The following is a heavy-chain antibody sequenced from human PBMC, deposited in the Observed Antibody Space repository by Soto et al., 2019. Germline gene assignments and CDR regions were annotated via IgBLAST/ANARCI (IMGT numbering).Heavy chain of an antibody. V-gene: IGHV1-18*01. CDR3: ARDTSFYFDY. CDR2: ITPYNGNT. Sequence: ASVKVSCKASNYTFITYGITWVRQAPGQGLEWVGWITPYNGNTNYGQNFQGRVTMTADTSTSTAYMELGSLTTDDTAVYYCARDTSFYFDYWGHGTRVTVSS. J-gene: IGHJ4*01. D-gene: IGHD2-2*01. CDR1: NYTFITYG.